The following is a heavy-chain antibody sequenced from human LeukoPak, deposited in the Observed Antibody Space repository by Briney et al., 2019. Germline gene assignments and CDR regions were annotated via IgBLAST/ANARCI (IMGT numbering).Heavy chain of an antibody. CDR2: IYTSGST. D-gene: IGHD5-24*01. J-gene: IGHJ3*01. CDR3: ASHNDGYNYAFDV. CDR1: GGSISSSSYY. Sequence: SETLSLTCTVSGGSISSSSYYWGWIRQPPGKGLEWIGRIYTSGSTNYNPSLKSRVTISVDTSKNQFSLKLSSVTAADTAVYYCASHNDGYNYAFDVWGQGTMVTVSS. V-gene: IGHV4-61*02.